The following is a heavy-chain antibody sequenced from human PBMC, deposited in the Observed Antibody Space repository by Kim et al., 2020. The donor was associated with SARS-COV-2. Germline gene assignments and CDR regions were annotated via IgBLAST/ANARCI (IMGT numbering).Heavy chain of an antibody. D-gene: IGHD6-13*01. Sequence: SETLSLTCAVYGGSFSGYYWSWIRQPPGKGLEWIGEIYHSGSTNYNPSLKSRVTISVDTSKNQFSLKLSSVTAADTAVYYCAGPIAAAGADAFDIWGQGT. CDR3: AGPIAAAGADAFDI. J-gene: IGHJ3*02. CDR2: IYHSGST. V-gene: IGHV4-34*01. CDR1: GGSFSGYY.